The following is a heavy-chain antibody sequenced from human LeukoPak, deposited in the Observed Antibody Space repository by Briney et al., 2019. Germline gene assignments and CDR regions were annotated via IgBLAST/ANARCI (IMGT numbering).Heavy chain of an antibody. Sequence: SETLSLTCAVYGGSFIDYYWSWIRQPPGKGLEWIGKINHSGSTNYNPSLKSRVTISVDTSKNQFSLKLSSVTAADTAVYYCARGRVTYYYDSSGYYYGVWGQGTLVTVSS. J-gene: IGHJ4*02. CDR1: GGSFIDYY. CDR3: ARGRVTYYYDSSGYYYGV. D-gene: IGHD3-22*01. CDR2: INHSGST. V-gene: IGHV4-34*01.